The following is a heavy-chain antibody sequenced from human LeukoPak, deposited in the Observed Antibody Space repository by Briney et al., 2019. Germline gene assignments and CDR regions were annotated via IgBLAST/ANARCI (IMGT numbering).Heavy chain of an antibody. CDR2: INHSGST. Sequence: SETLSLTCAVYGGSFSGYYWSWIRQPPGKGLEWIGEINHSGSTIYNPSLKSRVTISVDTSKNQFSLKLSSVTAADTAVYYCARSNQWLVRNLDYWGQGTLVTVSS. V-gene: IGHV4-34*01. CDR1: GGSFSGYY. J-gene: IGHJ4*02. CDR3: ARSNQWLVRNLDY. D-gene: IGHD6-19*01.